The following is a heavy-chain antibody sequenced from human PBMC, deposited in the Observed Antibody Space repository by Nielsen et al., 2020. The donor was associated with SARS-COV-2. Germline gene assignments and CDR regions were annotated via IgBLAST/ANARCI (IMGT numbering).Heavy chain of an antibody. Sequence: GGSLRLSCAASGFTFSSYAMSWVRQAPGKGLEWVSAISGSGGSTYYADSVKGRFTISRDNSKNTLYLQMNSLRAEDTAVYYCARAGIAAAGAYGMDVWGQGTTVTVSS. V-gene: IGHV3-23*01. CDR2: ISGSGGST. D-gene: IGHD6-13*01. J-gene: IGHJ6*02. CDR1: GFTFSSYA. CDR3: ARAGIAAAGAYGMDV.